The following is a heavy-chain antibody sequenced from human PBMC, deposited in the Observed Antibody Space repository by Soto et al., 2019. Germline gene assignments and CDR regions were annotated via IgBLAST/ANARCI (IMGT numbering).Heavy chain of an antibody. D-gene: IGHD3-22*01. V-gene: IGHV4-30-2*01. CDR2: IYHSGST. J-gene: IGHJ4*02. Sequence: TLSITGAVSGCSISSGRYSWSWIRQPPGKGPEWIGYIYHSGSTYYNPSLKSRVTISVDRSKNQFSLKLSSVTAADTAVYYCVRGYDSSGYGPFDYWGQGTLVTVSS. CDR1: GCSISSGRYS. CDR3: VRGYDSSGYGPFDY.